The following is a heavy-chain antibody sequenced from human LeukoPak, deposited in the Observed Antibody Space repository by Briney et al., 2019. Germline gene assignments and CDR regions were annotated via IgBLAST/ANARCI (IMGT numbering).Heavy chain of an antibody. V-gene: IGHV4-34*01. CDR3: ARGQPYYDFWSGRRYYFDY. CDR2: INHSGST. Sequence: SETLSLTCTVSGGSISSYYWSWIRQPPGKGLEWIGEINHSGSTNYNPSLKSRVTISVDTSKNQFSLKLSSVTAADTAVYYCARGQPYYDFWSGRRYYFDYWGQGTLVTVSS. J-gene: IGHJ4*02. CDR1: GGSISSYY. D-gene: IGHD3-3*01.